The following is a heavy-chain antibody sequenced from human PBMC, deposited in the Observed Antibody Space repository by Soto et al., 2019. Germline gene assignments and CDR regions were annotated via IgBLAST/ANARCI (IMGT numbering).Heavy chain of an antibody. CDR2: IYYSGST. J-gene: IGHJ6*02. CDR3: ARGEGDDDFWSGYLNYYYGMDV. Sequence: KPSETLSLTCTVSGGSISSGGYYWSWIRQHPGKGLEWIGYIYYSGSTYYNPSLKSRVTISVDTSKNQFSLKPSSVTAADTAVYYCARGEGDDDFWSGYLNYYYGMDVWGQGTTVTVSS. V-gene: IGHV4-31*03. D-gene: IGHD3-3*01. CDR1: GGSISSGGYY.